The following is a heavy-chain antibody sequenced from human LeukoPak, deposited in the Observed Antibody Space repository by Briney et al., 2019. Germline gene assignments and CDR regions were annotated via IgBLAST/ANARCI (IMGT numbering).Heavy chain of an antibody. CDR2: INPNSGGT. Sequence: GASVKVSCKASGYTFTGYYMHWVRQAPGQGLEWMGWINPNSGGTNYAQKFQGRVTMTRDTSISTAYMELSRLRSDDTAVYYCERGGPTIFGVVIMPYYYYGMDVWGQGTTVTVSS. CDR1: GYTFTGYY. J-gene: IGHJ6*02. D-gene: IGHD3-3*01. V-gene: IGHV1-2*02. CDR3: ERGGPTIFGVVIMPYYYYGMDV.